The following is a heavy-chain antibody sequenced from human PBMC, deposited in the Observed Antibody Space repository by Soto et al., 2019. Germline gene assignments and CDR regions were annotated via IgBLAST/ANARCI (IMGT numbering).Heavy chain of an antibody. J-gene: IGHJ4*02. CDR1: GYTFTSYA. CDR2: INACNGNT. CDR3: ATSVPASGR. V-gene: IGHV1-3*01. D-gene: IGHD6-13*01. Sequence: VASVKVSCKASGYTFTSYAMHWVGQPPGQRREGMGWINACNGNTKYSQKFQGRVTITRDTSVSTAYMELSSLISEDTAVYYCATSVPASGRWGQGTLVTVSS.